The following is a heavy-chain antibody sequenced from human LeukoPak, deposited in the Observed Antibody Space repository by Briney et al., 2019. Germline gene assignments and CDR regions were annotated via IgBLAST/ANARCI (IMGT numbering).Heavy chain of an antibody. J-gene: IGHJ4*02. CDR3: TPVMVEDRGF. CDR1: GFIFNKAW. V-gene: IGHV3-15*01. CDR2: IKSNNDGGTT. Sequence: GGSLRLSCAASGFIFNKAWMNWVRQAPGKGPEWVGRIKSNNDGGTTDYASPVEGRFIISRDDSKNTIYLQMNRLIIDDTAIYYCTPVMVEDRGFWGQGTLVAVSS. D-gene: IGHD2-21*01.